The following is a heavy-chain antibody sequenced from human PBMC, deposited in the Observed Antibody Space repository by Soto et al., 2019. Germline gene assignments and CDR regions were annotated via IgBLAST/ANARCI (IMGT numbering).Heavy chain of an antibody. D-gene: IGHD6-13*01. CDR1: GYSFTSYW. CDR2: IYPGDSDT. Sequence: PGESLKISCNGSGYSFTSYWIGWVRQMPGKGLEWMGIIYPGDSDTRYSPSFQGQVTISADKSISTAYLQWSSLKASDTAMYYCARHILAAVPNDWFDPWGQGTLVTVSS. CDR3: ARHILAAVPNDWFDP. J-gene: IGHJ5*02. V-gene: IGHV5-51*01.